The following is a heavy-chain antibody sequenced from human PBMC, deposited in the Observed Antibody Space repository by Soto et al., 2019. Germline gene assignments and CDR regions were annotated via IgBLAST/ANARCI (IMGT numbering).Heavy chain of an antibody. CDR2: ISSSSSYI. CDR1: GFTFSSYS. J-gene: IGHJ6*02. D-gene: IGHD6-13*01. Sequence: EVQLVESGGGLVKPGGSLRRSCAASGFTFSSYSMNWVRQAPGKGLEWVSSISSSSSYIYYADSVKGRFTISRDNAKNSPYLQMNSLRAEDTAVYYCARDLLTSSSWYGDYYYYGIDVWGQGTTVTVSS. CDR3: ARDLLTSSSWYGDYYYYGIDV. V-gene: IGHV3-21*01.